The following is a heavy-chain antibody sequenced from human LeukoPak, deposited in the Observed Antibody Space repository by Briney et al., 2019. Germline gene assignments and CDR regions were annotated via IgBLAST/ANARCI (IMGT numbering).Heavy chain of an antibody. CDR1: GFSLSNYW. J-gene: IGHJ4*02. CDR2: ISPDGSQT. V-gene: IGHV3-74*01. CDR3: VRSLRSADF. Sequence: GGSLRVSCAASGFSLSNYWMHWVRQAPGKGLMWVSQISPDGSQTFYADSVKGRFTISRDNAKNTLYLQMDSLRAEDTALYYCVRSLRSADFWGQGTLVTVSS.